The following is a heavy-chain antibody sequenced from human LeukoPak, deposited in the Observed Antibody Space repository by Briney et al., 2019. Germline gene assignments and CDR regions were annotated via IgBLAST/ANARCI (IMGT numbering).Heavy chain of an antibody. D-gene: IGHD6-13*01. Sequence: SETLSLTCTVSGGSISSYYWSRIRQPPGKGLEWIGYIYYSGSTNYNPSLKSRVTISVDTSKNQFSLKLSSVTAADTAVYYCARQAMLGSSVTADAFDIWGQGTMVTVSS. J-gene: IGHJ3*02. CDR3: ARQAMLGSSVTADAFDI. CDR1: GGSISSYY. V-gene: IGHV4-59*08. CDR2: IYYSGST.